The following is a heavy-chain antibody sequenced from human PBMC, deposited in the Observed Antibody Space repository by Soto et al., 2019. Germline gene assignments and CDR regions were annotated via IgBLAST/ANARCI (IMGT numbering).Heavy chain of an antibody. D-gene: IGHD2-2*01. J-gene: IGHJ6*02. CDR2: INHSGST. CDR3: ARGRGYCSSTSCYRPPYYYYYGMDV. Sequence: SETLSLTCAVYGGSFSGYYWSWIRQPPGKGLEWIGEINHSGSTNYNPSLKSRVTISVDTSKNQFSLKLSSVTAADTAVYYCARGRGYCSSTSCYRPPYYYYYGMDVWGQGTAVTVSS. V-gene: IGHV4-34*01. CDR1: GGSFSGYY.